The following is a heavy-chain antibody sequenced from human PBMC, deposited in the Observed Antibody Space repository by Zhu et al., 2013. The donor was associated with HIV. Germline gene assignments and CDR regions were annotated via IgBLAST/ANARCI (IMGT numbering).Heavy chain of an antibody. CDR3: ASHPADSSSWYQTSHYYYYGMDV. CDR1: GGTFSSYA. J-gene: IGHJ6*02. V-gene: IGHV1-69*01. Sequence: QVQLVQSGAEVKKPGSSVKVSCKASGGTFSSYAISWVRQAPGQGLEWMGGIIPIFGTANYAQKFQGRVTITADESTSTAYMELSSLRSEDTAVYYCASHPADSSSWYQTSHYYYYGMDVWGQGTTVTVSS. CDR2: IIPIFGTA. D-gene: IGHD6-13*01.